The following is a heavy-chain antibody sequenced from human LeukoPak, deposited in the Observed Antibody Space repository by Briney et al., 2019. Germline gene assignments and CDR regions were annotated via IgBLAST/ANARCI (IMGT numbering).Heavy chain of an antibody. V-gene: IGHV1-46*01. J-gene: IGHJ4*02. CDR2: INPSGGST. D-gene: IGHD2-2*01. CDR1: GYTFTSYY. CDR3: ARDKRCSSTSCYNEFDY. Sequence: ASVTVSCKASGYTFTSYYMHWVRQAPGQGLEWMGIINPSGGSTSYAQKFQGRVTTTRDTSTSTVYMELSSLRSEDTAVYYCARDKRCSSTSCYNEFDYWGQGTLVTVSS.